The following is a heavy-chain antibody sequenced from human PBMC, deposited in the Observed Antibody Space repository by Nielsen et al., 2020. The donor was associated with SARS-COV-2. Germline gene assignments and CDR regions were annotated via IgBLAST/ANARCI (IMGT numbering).Heavy chain of an antibody. V-gene: IGHV1-2*02. Sequence: ASVKVSCKVSGYTLTELSMHWVRQAPGQGLEWMGWINPNSGGTNYAQKFQGRVTMTRDTSISTAYMELSRLRSDDTAVYYCARDRWELGYWGQGTLVTVSS. CDR2: INPNSGGT. D-gene: IGHD1-26*01. CDR1: GYTLTELS. J-gene: IGHJ4*02. CDR3: ARDRWELGY.